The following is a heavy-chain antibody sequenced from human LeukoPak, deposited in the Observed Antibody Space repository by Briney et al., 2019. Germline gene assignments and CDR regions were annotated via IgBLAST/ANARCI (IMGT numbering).Heavy chain of an antibody. J-gene: IGHJ6*03. D-gene: IGHD6-19*01. V-gene: IGHV3-9*03. CDR2: ISWNSGSI. Sequence: PGRSLRPSCAASGFTFDDYAMHWVRQAPGKGLEWVSGISWNSGSIGYADSVKGRFTISRDNAKNSLYLQMNSLRAEDMALYYCAKDKGAVAGYYMDVWGKGTTVTVSS. CDR3: AKDKGAVAGYYMDV. CDR1: GFTFDDYA.